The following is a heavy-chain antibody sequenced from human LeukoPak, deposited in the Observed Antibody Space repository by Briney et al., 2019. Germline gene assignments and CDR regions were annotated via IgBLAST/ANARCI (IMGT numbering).Heavy chain of an antibody. CDR1: GYTFSAYY. D-gene: IGHD4-23*01. CDR2: ITPNSGGT. J-gene: IGHJ6*03. Sequence: ASVKVSCKASGYTFSAYYMHWVRLAPGQGLEWMGWITPNSGGTKYAQKFQGRVTMTRDTSISTAYMELSRLRSDDTAVYYCARAPVVTPYYYYYYYMDVWGKGTTVTVSS. CDR3: ARAPVVTPYYYYYYYMDV. V-gene: IGHV1-2*02.